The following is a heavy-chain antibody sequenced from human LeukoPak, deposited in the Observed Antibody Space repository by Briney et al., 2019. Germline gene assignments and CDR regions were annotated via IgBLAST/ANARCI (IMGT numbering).Heavy chain of an antibody. CDR3: GGRAAEVGRGFDP. CDR1: GYTFTSYD. V-gene: IGHV1-8*01. D-gene: IGHD1/OR15-1a*01. CDR2: MNPNRGNT. Sequence: ASVKVSCKASGYTFTSYDINGVRQATGQGLEWMGWMNPNRGNTGYAQKFQGRITMTRNTSISTAYMELRSRKPEDTAVEQWGGRAAEVGRGFDPWGQGTLVPVSS. J-gene: IGHJ5*02.